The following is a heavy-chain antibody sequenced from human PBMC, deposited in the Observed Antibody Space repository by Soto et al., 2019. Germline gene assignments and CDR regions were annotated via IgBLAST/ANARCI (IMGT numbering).Heavy chain of an antibody. CDR2: ISSSSSYI. D-gene: IGHD1-7*01. J-gene: IGHJ6*02. Sequence: GGSPRISCAASGFTFSSYSMNWVRQAPGKGLEWVSSISSSSSYIYYADSVKGRFTISRDNAKNSLYLQMNSLRAEDTAVYYCARDLLLELRQQGGPYYYYYGMDVWGQGTTVTVSS. CDR1: GFTFSSYS. CDR3: ARDLLLELRQQGGPYYYYYGMDV. V-gene: IGHV3-21*01.